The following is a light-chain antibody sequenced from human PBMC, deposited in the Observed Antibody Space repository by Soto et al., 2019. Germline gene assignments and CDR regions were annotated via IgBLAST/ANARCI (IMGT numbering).Light chain of an antibody. CDR2: GAS. Sequence: DIVLTQSLGTLSLSPGERATLSCRDSQSISSSYLAWYQQRPGQAPRLLIYGASSRATDIPDRFSGSGSGTEFTLTISRLEPEDFAVHYCQQYGSSSWTFGQATKVDIK. V-gene: IGKV3-20*01. CDR1: QSISSSY. J-gene: IGKJ1*01. CDR3: QQYGSSSWT.